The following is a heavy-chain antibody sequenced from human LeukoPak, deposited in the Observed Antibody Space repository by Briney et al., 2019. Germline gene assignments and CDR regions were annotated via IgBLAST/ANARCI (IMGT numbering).Heavy chain of an antibody. CDR3: ASLSRTPQLDY. J-gene: IGHJ4*02. CDR1: GGSFSGYY. D-gene: IGHD2-15*01. V-gene: IGHV4-34*01. Sequence: ASETLSLTCAVYGGSFSGYYWSWIRQPPGKGLEWIGEINHSGSTNYNPSLKSRVTTSVATSKNQFSLKLSSVTAADTAVYYCASLSRTPQLDYWGQGTLVTVSS. CDR2: INHSGST.